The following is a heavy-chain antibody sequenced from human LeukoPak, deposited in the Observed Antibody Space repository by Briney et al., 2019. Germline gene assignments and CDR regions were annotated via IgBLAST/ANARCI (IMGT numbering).Heavy chain of an antibody. V-gene: IGHV3-7*01. CDR2: MKQDGSER. CDR1: GFTFSRYW. J-gene: IGHJ2*01. Sequence: GGSLRLSCAASGFTFSRYWMTWVRQAPGKGLEWVANMKQDGSERYYVDSVEGRFTISRDNAKNSLYLQMDSLRAEDTAVYYCARGSDAVTGLHSWYFDLWGRGTLVTVSS. CDR3: ARGSDAVTGLHSWYFDL. D-gene: IGHD6-19*01.